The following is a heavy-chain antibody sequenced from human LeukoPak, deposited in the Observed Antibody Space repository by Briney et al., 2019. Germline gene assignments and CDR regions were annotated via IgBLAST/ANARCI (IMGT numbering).Heavy chain of an antibody. CDR1: GFTFNNLG. CDR2: ISYDGSNK. J-gene: IGHJ4*02. V-gene: IGHV3-30*18. Sequence: GRSLRLSCAASGFTFNNLGIHWVRQAPGKGLEWVALISYDGSNKYYADSVKGRFTISRDNSKNTLSLQMNSLRAEDTAVYYCVKAGVSDSSGYYGLRWGQGTLVTVSS. CDR3: VKAGVSDSSGYYGLR. D-gene: IGHD3-22*01.